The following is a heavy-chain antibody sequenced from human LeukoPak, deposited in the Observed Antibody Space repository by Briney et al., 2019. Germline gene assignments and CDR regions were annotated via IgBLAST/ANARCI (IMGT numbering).Heavy chain of an antibody. Sequence: SETLSLTCTVSGGSISSSSYYWGWIRQPPGKGLEWIGYIYYSGSTNYNPSLKSRVTISVDTSKNQFSLKLSSVTAADTAVYYSARVKEAAEYYFDYWGQGTLVTVSS. CDR3: ARVKEAAEYYFDY. J-gene: IGHJ4*02. CDR2: IYYSGST. CDR1: GGSISSSSYY. D-gene: IGHD6-13*01. V-gene: IGHV4-61*05.